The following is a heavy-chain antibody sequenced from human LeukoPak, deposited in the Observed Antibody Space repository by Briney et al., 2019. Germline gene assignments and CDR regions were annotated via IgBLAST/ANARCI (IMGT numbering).Heavy chain of an antibody. CDR2: ISSSSSYI. D-gene: IGHD3-22*01. Sequence: GRSLRLSCAASGFTFSSYSMNWVRQAPGKGLEWVSSISSSSSYIYYADSVKGRFTISRDNAKNSLYLQMNSLRAEDTAVYYCASDPYYYDSSAPTSVDYWGQGTLVTVSS. J-gene: IGHJ4*02. CDR3: ASDPYYYDSSAPTSVDY. CDR1: GFTFSSYS. V-gene: IGHV3-21*01.